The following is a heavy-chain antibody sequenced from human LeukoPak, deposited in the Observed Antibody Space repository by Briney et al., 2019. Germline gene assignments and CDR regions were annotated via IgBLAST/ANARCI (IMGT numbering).Heavy chain of an antibody. CDR1: GFTFSSYW. Sequence: GGSLRLSCAASGFTFSSYWMSWVRQAPGKGLEWVANIKQDGSEKYYVDSVKGRFTISRDNAKNSLYLQMNSLRAEDTAVYYCASLGYDSSGYSTYYYYYYMDVWGKGTTVTVSS. D-gene: IGHD3-22*01. V-gene: IGHV3-7*01. CDR2: IKQDGSEK. J-gene: IGHJ6*03. CDR3: ASLGYDSSGYSTYYYYYYMDV.